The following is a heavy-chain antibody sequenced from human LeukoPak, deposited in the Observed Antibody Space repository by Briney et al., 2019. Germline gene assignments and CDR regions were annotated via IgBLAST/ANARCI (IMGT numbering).Heavy chain of an antibody. D-gene: IGHD3-10*01. J-gene: IGHJ4*02. V-gene: IGHV3-7*03. Sequence: GGSLRLSCAASGFTFSSYWMSWVRQAPGKGLEWVANIKQDGSEKYYVDSVKGRFTISRDNAKNSLYLQMNSLRAEDTALYYCAKDLGFEGSGSYPKDYWGQGTLVTVSS. CDR1: GFTFSSYW. CDR3: AKDLGFEGSGSYPKDY. CDR2: IKQDGSEK.